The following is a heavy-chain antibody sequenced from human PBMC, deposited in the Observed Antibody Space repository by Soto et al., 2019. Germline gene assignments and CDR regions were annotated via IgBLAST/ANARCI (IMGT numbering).Heavy chain of an antibody. D-gene: IGHD3-9*01. CDR1: GFTFSSYA. J-gene: IGHJ4*02. Sequence: EVQLLESGGGLVQPGGSLRLSCAASGFTFSSYAMSWVRQAPGKGLEWVSAISGSGGSTYYADSVKGRFTISRDNSKNTLYLQMNSMRAEDTAVYYCANTRPPLRYCDWLSYYFDYWGQGTLVTVSS. CDR2: ISGSGGST. V-gene: IGHV3-23*01. CDR3: ANTRPPLRYCDWLSYYFDY.